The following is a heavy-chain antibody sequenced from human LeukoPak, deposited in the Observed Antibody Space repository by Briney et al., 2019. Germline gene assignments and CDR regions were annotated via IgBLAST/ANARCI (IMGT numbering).Heavy chain of an antibody. D-gene: IGHD2-8*01. Sequence: GASVKVSCKASGYTFTSDAMNWVRQAPGQGLEWMGWINTNTGNPTYAQGFTGRFVFSLDTSVSTAYLQICSLKAEDTAVYYCAREGVLYYGDYYYYGMDVWGKGTTVTVSS. J-gene: IGHJ6*04. V-gene: IGHV7-4-1*01. CDR1: GYTFTSDA. CDR3: AREGVLYYGDYYYYGMDV. CDR2: INTNTGNP.